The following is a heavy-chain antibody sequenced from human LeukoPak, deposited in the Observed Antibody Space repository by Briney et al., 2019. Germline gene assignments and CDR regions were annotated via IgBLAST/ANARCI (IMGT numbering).Heavy chain of an antibody. Sequence: PGGSLRLSCAASGFTFSDYYMSWLRQAPGKGLEWVANTKQDGSETSYVDSLKGRFTISRDDAKTSVYLQMNSLRAEDTAFYYCARNKGWELPAELDSWGQGILVTVSS. J-gene: IGHJ4*02. CDR3: ARNKGWELPAELDS. CDR2: TKQDGSET. V-gene: IGHV3-7*01. CDR1: GFTFSDYY. D-gene: IGHD2-15*01.